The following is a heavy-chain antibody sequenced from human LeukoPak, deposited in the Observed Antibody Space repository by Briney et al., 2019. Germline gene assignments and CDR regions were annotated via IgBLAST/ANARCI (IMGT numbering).Heavy chain of an antibody. V-gene: IGHV3-30*04. CDR1: GFTFSSYA. J-gene: IGHJ2*01. D-gene: IGHD2-2*01. CDR2: ISYDGSNK. CDR3: ARDGCSSTSCYFWYFDL. Sequence: GRSLRLSCAAPGFTFSSYAMHWVRQAPGKGLEWVAVISYDGSNKYYADSVKGRFTISRDNSKNTLYLQMNSLRAEDTAVYYCARDGCSSTSCYFWYFDLWGRGTLVTVSS.